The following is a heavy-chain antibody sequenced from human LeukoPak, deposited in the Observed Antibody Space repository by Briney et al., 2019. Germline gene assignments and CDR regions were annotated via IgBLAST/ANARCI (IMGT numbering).Heavy chain of an antibody. J-gene: IGHJ4*02. V-gene: IGHV4-30-2*01. CDR2: IYHSGST. Sequence: SETLSLTCTVSGGSISSGGYYWSWIRQPPGKGLEWIGYIYHSGSTYYNPSLKSRVTISVDRSKNQFSLKLSSVTAADTAVYYCARLDYDSSENWGQGTLVTVSS. CDR1: GGSISSGGYY. CDR3: ARLDYDSSEN. D-gene: IGHD3-22*01.